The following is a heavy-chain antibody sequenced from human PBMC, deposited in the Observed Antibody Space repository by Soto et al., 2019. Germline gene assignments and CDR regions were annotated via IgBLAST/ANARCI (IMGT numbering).Heavy chain of an antibody. V-gene: IGHV1-2*04. J-gene: IGHJ4*02. Sequence: ASVKVSCKASGYTFAGYYMHWVRQAPGQGLEWMGWINPNSGGTNYAQKFQGWVTMTRDTSISTAYMELSSLRAEDMAVYYCARAASSTWYLAYWGQGTLVTVSS. D-gene: IGHD6-13*01. CDR2: INPNSGGT. CDR3: ARAASSTWYLAY. CDR1: GYTFAGYY.